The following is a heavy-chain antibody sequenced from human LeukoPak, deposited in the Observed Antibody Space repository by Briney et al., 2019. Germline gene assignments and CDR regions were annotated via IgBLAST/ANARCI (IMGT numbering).Heavy chain of an antibody. Sequence: GRSLRLSCAASGFTFSSYAMHWVRQAPGKGLEWVAVISYDGSNKYYADSVKGRFTISRDNSKNTLYLQMNSLRAEDTAVYYCARGLREIAVAVLVYWGQGTLVTVSS. V-gene: IGHV3-30-3*01. J-gene: IGHJ4*02. CDR3: ARGLREIAVAVLVY. D-gene: IGHD6-19*01. CDR2: ISYDGSNK. CDR1: GFTFSSYA.